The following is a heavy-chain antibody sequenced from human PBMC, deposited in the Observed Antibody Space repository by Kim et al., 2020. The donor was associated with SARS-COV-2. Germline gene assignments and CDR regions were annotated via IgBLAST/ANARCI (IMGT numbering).Heavy chain of an antibody. CDR1: GYTFTSYY. CDR3: ARDLTAVAGGYYYYGMDV. J-gene: IGHJ6*02. D-gene: IGHD6-19*01. V-gene: IGHV1-46*01. Sequence: ASVKVSCKASGYTFTSYYMHWVRQAPGQGLEWMGIINPSGGNTSYAQKFQGRVTMTRDTSTSTGYMELSSLRAEDTAVYYCARDLTAVAGGYYYYGMDVWGQGTTVTVSS. CDR2: INPSGGNT.